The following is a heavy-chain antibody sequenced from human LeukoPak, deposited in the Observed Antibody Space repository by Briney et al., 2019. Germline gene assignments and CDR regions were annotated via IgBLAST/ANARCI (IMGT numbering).Heavy chain of an antibody. V-gene: IGHV1-18*01. CDR3: ARDLAPAYSRGIAFDI. Sequence: ASVKVSCKASGYTFTSYGISWVRQAPGQGLEWMGWISAYNGNTNYAQKLQGRVTMTRDMSTSTVYMELSSLRSEDTAVYYCARDLAPAYSRGIAFDIWGQGTMVTVSS. D-gene: IGHD6-13*01. CDR1: GYTFTSYG. CDR2: ISAYNGNT. J-gene: IGHJ3*02.